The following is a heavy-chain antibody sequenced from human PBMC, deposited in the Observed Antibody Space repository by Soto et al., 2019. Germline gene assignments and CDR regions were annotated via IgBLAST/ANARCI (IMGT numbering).Heavy chain of an antibody. V-gene: IGHV4-59*01. CDR1: GGSISGDY. Sequence: PSETLSLTCTVSGGSISGDYWSWIRQPPGKGLEWIGCIYYSGSTIYNPSLKRRVTISVEPSKNPFSLKLRSVTAADTAVYYCARARYDSSGYYYFDYWGQGTRVTV. J-gene: IGHJ4*02. CDR3: ARARYDSSGYYYFDY. CDR2: IYYSGST. D-gene: IGHD3-22*01.